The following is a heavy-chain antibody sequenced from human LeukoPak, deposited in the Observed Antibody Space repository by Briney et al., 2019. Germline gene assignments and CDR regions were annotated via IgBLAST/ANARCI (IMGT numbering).Heavy chain of an antibody. J-gene: IGHJ4*02. CDR2: ISSSSSYI. V-gene: IGHV3-21*01. CDR1: GFTFSNYN. Sequence: GGSLRLSCAVSGFTFSNYNMNWVRQAPGKGLEWVSSISSSSSYIYYADSVKGRFTISRDNAKNSLYLQMNSLRAEDTAVYYCARGRQQQLSPSFDYWGQGTLVTVSS. D-gene: IGHD6-13*01. CDR3: ARGRQQQLSPSFDY.